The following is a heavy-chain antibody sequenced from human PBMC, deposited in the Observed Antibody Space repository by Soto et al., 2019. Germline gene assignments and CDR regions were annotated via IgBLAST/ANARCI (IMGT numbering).Heavy chain of an antibody. Sequence: EVQLVESGGGLVQPGGSLRLSCAASGFTFSGYSMSWVRQAPGKGLEWVANIKQDGSEKYYVDSVKGRFTISRDNAKNSLYLQMNSLRADDTAVYHCARQRGCDYWGQGTLVTVSS. CDR2: IKQDGSEK. J-gene: IGHJ4*02. D-gene: IGHD1-1*01. CDR1: GFTFSGYS. CDR3: ARQRGCDY. V-gene: IGHV3-7*01.